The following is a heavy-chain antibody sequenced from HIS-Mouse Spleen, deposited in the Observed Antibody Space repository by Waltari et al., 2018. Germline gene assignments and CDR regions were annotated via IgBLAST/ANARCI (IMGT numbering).Heavy chain of an antibody. J-gene: IGHJ2*01. D-gene: IGHD6-13*01. V-gene: IGHV4-39*07. CDR2: IHYKGSN. CDR3: AREIPYSSSWYDWYFDL. CDR1: GGSISSSSYY. Sequence: QLQLQESGPGLVKPSETLSLTCTVSGGSISSSSYYWGWIRQPPGKGLEWIGRIHYKGSNYYNPSLKSRVTISVDTSKNQFSLKLSSVTAADTAVYYCAREIPYSSSWYDWYFDLWGRGTLVTVSS.